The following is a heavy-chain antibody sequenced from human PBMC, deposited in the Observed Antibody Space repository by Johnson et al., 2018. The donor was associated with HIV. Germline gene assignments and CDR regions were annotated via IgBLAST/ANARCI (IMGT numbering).Heavy chain of an antibody. J-gene: IGHJ3*02. V-gene: IGHV3-30*02. CDR1: GFTFSTYG. CDR2: IRHDGRNK. CDR3: ARDLGVDWSKGAFDM. D-gene: IGHD3/OR15-3a*01. Sequence: QVQLVESGGGVVQPGGSLRLSCAASGFTFSTYGMHWVRQAPGKGLEWVAFIRHDGRNKYYADSEKGRFTIPRDNSKNMLFLQMNRLRAEDTAMFYCARDLGVDWSKGAFDMWGQGTMVTVSS.